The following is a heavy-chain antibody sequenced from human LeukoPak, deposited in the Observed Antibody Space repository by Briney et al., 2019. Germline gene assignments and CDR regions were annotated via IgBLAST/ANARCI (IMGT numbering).Heavy chain of an antibody. CDR2: IDWDDDK. CDR1: GFSLSTSGMC. J-gene: IGHJ3*02. CDR3: AGGTIGVDAFDI. D-gene: IGHD2-8*01. V-gene: IGHV2-70*11. Sequence: SGPTLVNPTQTLTLTCTFSGFSLSTSGMCVSWIRQPPGKALEWLARIDWDDDKYYSTSLKTRLTISKDTSKNQVVLTMTSMDPVDTATYYCAGGTIGVDAFDIWGQGTMVTVSS.